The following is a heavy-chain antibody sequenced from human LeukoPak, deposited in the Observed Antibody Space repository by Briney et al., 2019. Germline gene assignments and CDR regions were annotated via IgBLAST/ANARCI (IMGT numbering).Heavy chain of an antibody. D-gene: IGHD4-17*01. V-gene: IGHV1-8*03. Sequence: LRASVKVSCKASGYTFTSYDINWVRQATGQGLEWMGWMNPNSGNTGYAQKFQGRVTITRNTSISTAYMELSSLRSEDTAVYYCARDRTATVTTYDYWGQGTLVTVSS. CDR1: GYTFTSYD. CDR3: ARDRTATVTTYDY. CDR2: MNPNSGNT. J-gene: IGHJ4*02.